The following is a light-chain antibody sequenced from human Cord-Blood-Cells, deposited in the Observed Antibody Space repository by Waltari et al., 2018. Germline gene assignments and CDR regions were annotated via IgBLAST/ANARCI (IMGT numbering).Light chain of an antibody. CDR3: SSYTSSSTWV. Sequence: QSALTQPASVSGSPGQSITISCTGTSSDVGGYNYVSWYQQHPVKAPKLIIYDVSNRPSGVSNRFSGSKSGNTASLTISGLQAEDEADYYCSSYTSSSTWVFGGGTKLTVL. CDR2: DVS. CDR1: SSDVGGYNY. V-gene: IGLV2-14*01. J-gene: IGLJ3*02.